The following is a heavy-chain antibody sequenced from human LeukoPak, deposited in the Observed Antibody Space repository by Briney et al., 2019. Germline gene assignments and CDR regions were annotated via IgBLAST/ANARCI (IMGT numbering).Heavy chain of an antibody. CDR3: ARGAMEIPF. CDR2: IKQDGSDK. V-gene: IGHV3-7*01. J-gene: IGHJ4*02. Sequence: QPGGSLRLSCAASGFAFSNYWMSWVRQAPGKGLEWVANIKQDGSDKYYVDSVKGRFTISRDNAKNSLYLQMNSLRAEDTAVYYCARGAMEIPFWGQGTLVTVSS. D-gene: IGHD5-18*01. CDR1: GFAFSNYW.